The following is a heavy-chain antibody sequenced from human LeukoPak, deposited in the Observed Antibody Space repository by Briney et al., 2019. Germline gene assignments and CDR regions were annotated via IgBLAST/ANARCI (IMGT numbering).Heavy chain of an antibody. CDR2: IYYSGST. CDR3: ARELYYYDSSGPSFDL. D-gene: IGHD3-22*01. CDR1: GGSISSSSYY. J-gene: IGHJ2*01. Sequence: SETLSLTCTVSGGSISSSSYYWSWIRRPPGKGLEWIGYIYYSGSTNYNPSLKSRVTISVDTSKNQFSLKLGSVTAADTAVYYCARELYYYDSSGPSFDLWGRGTLVTVSS. V-gene: IGHV4-61*01.